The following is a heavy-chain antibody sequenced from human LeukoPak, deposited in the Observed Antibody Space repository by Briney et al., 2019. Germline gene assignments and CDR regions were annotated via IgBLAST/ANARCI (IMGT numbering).Heavy chain of an antibody. Sequence: SETLSLTCAVHGGSFSGYYWSWIRQPPGKGLEWIGEINHSGSTNYNPSLKSRVTISVDTSKNQFSLKLSSVTAADTAVYYCARGFAQQLPRYYYYYMDVWGKGTTVTVSS. V-gene: IGHV4-34*01. CDR1: GGSFSGYY. J-gene: IGHJ6*03. CDR2: INHSGST. D-gene: IGHD6-13*01. CDR3: ARGFAQQLPRYYYYYMDV.